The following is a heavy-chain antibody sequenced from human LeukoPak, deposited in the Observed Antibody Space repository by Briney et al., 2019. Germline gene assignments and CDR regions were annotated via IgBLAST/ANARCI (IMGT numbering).Heavy chain of an antibody. CDR2: ISAYNGNT. Sequence: GASVKVSCKASGYTFTSYGISWVRQAPGQGLEWMGWISAYNGNTNYAQKLQGRVTMTTDESTSTSYMGLSSLRFEDTAVYYCARDGYSAYYYYYSMDVWGKGTTVTVSS. J-gene: IGHJ6*03. CDR1: GYTFTSYG. CDR3: ARDGYSAYYYYYSMDV. D-gene: IGHD6-13*01. V-gene: IGHV1-18*01.